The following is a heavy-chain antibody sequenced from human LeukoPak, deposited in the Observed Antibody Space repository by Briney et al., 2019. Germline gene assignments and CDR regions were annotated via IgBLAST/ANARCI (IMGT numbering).Heavy chain of an antibody. J-gene: IGHJ4*02. Sequence: SAWPLSFFCVASEFPLTTYGMHWVRQAPGKGREWVAFIYYDGSNIYYADYVKGRFTISRDISKNTLYLQMDSLRAEDTAIYYCARDWKTNSFDYWGQGTLVTVSS. D-gene: IGHD1-1*01. V-gene: IGHV3-33*01. CDR1: EFPLTTYG. CDR2: IYYDGSNI. CDR3: ARDWKTNSFDY.